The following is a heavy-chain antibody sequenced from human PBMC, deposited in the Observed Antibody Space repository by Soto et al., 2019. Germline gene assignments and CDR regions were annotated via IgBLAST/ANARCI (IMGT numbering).Heavy chain of an antibody. D-gene: IGHD3-3*01. V-gene: IGHV3-49*03. J-gene: IGHJ4*02. Sequence: EVQLVESGGGLVQPGRSLRLPCTASGFPFGDYAMSWIRQAPGKGLEWVGFIRSTPDGGTTEYAASVRGRFSISRDDSKSIVYFQMNSLKTEDTALYYCTRLPVRSLWMGYSFDYWGQGTLVTVSS. CDR1: GFPFGDYA. CDR2: IRSTPDGGTT. CDR3: TRLPVRSLWMGYSFDY.